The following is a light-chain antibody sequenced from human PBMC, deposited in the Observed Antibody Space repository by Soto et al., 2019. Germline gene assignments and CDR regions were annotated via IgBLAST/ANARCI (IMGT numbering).Light chain of an antibody. CDR1: GSNIGRNF. CDR3: AAWDDSLNGVV. J-gene: IGLJ3*02. CDR2: SYS. V-gene: IGLV1-44*01. Sequence: QSVLTQPPSASGTPGQRVTISCSGSGSNIGRNFVNWYQHLPGTAPKVVIHSYSQRPSGVPDRFSGSKSGTSASLAISGLQAEDEADYYCAAWDDSLNGVVFCGGTKLTVL.